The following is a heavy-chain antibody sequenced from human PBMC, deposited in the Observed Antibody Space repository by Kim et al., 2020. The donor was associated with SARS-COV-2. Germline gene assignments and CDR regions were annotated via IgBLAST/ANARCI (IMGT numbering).Heavy chain of an antibody. J-gene: IGHJ3*02. CDR2: INHSGST. CDR3: ARRSRYFDWLDAFDI. Sequence: SETLSLTCAVYGGSFSGYYWSWIRQPPGKGLEWIGEINHSGSTNYNPSLKSRVTISVDTSKNQFSLKLSSVTAADTAVYYCARRSRYFDWLDAFDIWGQG. CDR1: GGSFSGYY. D-gene: IGHD3-9*01. V-gene: IGHV4-34*01.